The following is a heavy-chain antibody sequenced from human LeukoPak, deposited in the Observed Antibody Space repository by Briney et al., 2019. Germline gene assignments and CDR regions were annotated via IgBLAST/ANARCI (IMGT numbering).Heavy chain of an antibody. CDR2: ISSSSSYI. Sequence: GGSLRLSCAAPGFTFSSYSMNWVRQAPGKGLEWVSSISSSSSYIYYADSVKGRFTISRDNAKNSLYLQMNSLRAEDTAVYYCASLGGLSELAAFDIWGQGTMVTVSS. V-gene: IGHV3-21*01. D-gene: IGHD3-10*01. CDR3: ASLGGLSELAAFDI. J-gene: IGHJ3*02. CDR1: GFTFSSYS.